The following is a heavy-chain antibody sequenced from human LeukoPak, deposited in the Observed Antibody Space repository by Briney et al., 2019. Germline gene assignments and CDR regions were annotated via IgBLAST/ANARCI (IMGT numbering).Heavy chain of an antibody. D-gene: IGHD3-22*01. J-gene: IGHJ4*02. Sequence: GGSLRLSCTASGFTLRRYSMNWVRQAPGKGLEWVSSISSSSSYIYYADSVKGRFTISRDNSKNTLYLQMNSLRAEDTAVYYCARAAGYYLHSYFDYWGQGTLVTVSS. CDR2: ISSSSSYI. V-gene: IGHV3-21*01. CDR1: GFTLRRYS. CDR3: ARAAGYYLHSYFDY.